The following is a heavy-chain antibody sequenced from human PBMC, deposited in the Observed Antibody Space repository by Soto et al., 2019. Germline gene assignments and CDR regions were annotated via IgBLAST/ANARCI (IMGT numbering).Heavy chain of an antibody. CDR2: FFIGENT. D-gene: IGHD6-13*01. CDR1: GGSISSSTYY. Sequence: SETLSLTCTVSGGSISSSTYYWGWMRQPPGKGLEWIASFFIGENTHYNPSLLSRLTISVDPSKNQFSLKLTSVTAADTAMYYCARPKTIGAAAGKGWFDPWGQGTLVNVSS. CDR3: ARPKTIGAAAGKGWFDP. V-gene: IGHV4-39*01. J-gene: IGHJ5*02.